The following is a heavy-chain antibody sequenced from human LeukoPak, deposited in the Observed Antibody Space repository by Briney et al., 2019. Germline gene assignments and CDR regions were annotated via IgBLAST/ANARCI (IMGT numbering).Heavy chain of an antibody. J-gene: IGHJ4*02. CDR3: AITDSPFDY. CDR2: INSDGSST. V-gene: IGHV3-74*01. Sequence: GGSLRLSCAASGFTFSSYWMHWVRQAPGKGLVWVSRINSDGSSTSYAESVKGRFTITRDNAKKTLYLQMNSLRAEDTAVYYCAITDSPFDYWGQGTLVTVSS. D-gene: IGHD1-14*01. CDR1: GFTFSSYW.